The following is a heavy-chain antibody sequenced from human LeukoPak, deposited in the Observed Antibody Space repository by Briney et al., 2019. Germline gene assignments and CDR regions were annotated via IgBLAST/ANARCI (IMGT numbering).Heavy chain of an antibody. J-gene: IGHJ4*02. CDR1: GGSISSGDYC. D-gene: IGHD2-2*01. V-gene: IGHV4-30-4*01. Sequence: SETLSLTCTVSGGSISSGDYCWSWIRQPPGKGLEWIGYIYYSGSTYYNPSLKSRVTISVDTSKNQFSLKLSSVTAADTAVYYCARVDRYCSSTSCHWGDYWGQGTLVTVSS. CDR2: IYYSGST. CDR3: ARVDRYCSSTSCHWGDY.